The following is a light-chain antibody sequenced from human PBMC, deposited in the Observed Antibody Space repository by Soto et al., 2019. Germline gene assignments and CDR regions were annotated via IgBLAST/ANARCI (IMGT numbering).Light chain of an antibody. J-gene: IGLJ1*01. CDR3: CSHAGSYTFV. CDR1: SSDVAKYEY. CDR2: DVT. Sequence: QPVLTQPRSVSGSPGQSVTISCTGSSSDVAKYEYVSWYQQNPGKAPKLLIYDVTKRPSGVPDRFSGSKFGNTASLTISGLRPEDDADYFCCSHAGSYTFVFGSGTKLTVL. V-gene: IGLV2-11*01.